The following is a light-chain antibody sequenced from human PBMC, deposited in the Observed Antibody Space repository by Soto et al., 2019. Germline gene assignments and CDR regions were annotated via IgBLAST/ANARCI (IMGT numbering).Light chain of an antibody. CDR1: ESVNSY. CDR2: DAS. V-gene: IGKV3-11*01. Sequence: EIVLTQSPVTLSLSPGERATLSCSASESVNSYLAWYQQKPGQAPRLLIYDASNKATGIPDRFSGSGSGTGFTLTIPSLEPADFAVYYCQQRLIWRLSFGPGTKVDIK. J-gene: IGKJ3*01. CDR3: QQRLIWRLS.